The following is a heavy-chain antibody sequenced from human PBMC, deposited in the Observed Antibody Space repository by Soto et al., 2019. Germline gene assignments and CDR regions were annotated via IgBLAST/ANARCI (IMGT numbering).Heavy chain of an antibody. CDR3: AVGSDGDYYYYYGMDV. J-gene: IGHJ6*02. V-gene: IGHV1-69*06. D-gene: IGHD4-17*01. Sequence: QVQLVQSGAEVKKPGSSVKVSCKASGGTFSSYAISWVRQAPGQGLEWMGGIIPIFGTANYAQKFQGRVTITADKSTSTAYMELSSLRSEATAVYYCAVGSDGDYYYYYGMDVWGQGTTVTVSS. CDR2: IIPIFGTA. CDR1: GGTFSSYA.